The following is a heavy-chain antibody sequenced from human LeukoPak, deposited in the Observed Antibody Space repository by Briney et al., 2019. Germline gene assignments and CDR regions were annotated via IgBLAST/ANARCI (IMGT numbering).Heavy chain of an antibody. CDR1: GFNFGGYA. CDR2: IRSTDYGATT. J-gene: IGHJ4*02. V-gene: IGHV3-49*04. D-gene: IGHD3-16*01. Sequence: GGSLILSCSASGFNFGGYAMSWVRQAPGKGLEWVAFIRSTDYGATTEYAASVKGRFIISRDDSKSIAYLQMNSLKSEDTAVYYCTRELDYVYVWGSLGFFDYWGQGTLVTVSS. CDR3: TRELDYVYVWGSLGFFDY.